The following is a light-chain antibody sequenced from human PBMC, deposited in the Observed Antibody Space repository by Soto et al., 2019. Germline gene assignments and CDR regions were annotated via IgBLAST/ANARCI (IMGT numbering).Light chain of an antibody. J-gene: IGLJ1*01. Sequence: ALTQPASVSGSPGQSITISCTGTSSDVGGYNYVSWYQQHPGKAPQLMIYDVSNRPSGVSDRFSGSKSGNTASLTISGLQAEDEADYYCSSYRTSSTYVFGTGTKLTVL. CDR1: SSDVGGYNY. CDR3: SSYRTSSTYV. CDR2: DVS. V-gene: IGLV2-14*03.